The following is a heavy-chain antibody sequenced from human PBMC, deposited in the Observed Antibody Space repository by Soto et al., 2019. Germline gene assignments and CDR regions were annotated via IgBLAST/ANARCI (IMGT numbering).Heavy chain of an antibody. Sequence: GGSLRLSCAASGFTFSSYSMNWVRQAPGKGLEWVSYISSTSSTIYSADSVQGRFTVSRDNAKNSLFLQMNSLRDEDTAVYYCARVSGSYSTSKDYWGRGTLVTVSS. V-gene: IGHV3-48*02. CDR1: GFTFSSYS. CDR3: ARVSGSYSTSKDY. CDR2: ISSTSSTI. J-gene: IGHJ4*02. D-gene: IGHD3-10*01.